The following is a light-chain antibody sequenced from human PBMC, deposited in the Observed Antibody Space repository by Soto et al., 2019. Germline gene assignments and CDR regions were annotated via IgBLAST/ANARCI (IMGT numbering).Light chain of an antibody. CDR1: SCDVGGYNY. Sequence: QSVLTQPPSASGSPGQSVTISCTGTSCDVGGYNYVSWYQQHPGKAPKLMIYEVSKRPSGVPDRFSGSKSGNTASLTVSGLQDEDEADYYCSSYAGSNNFGVFGTGTKLTVL. J-gene: IGLJ1*01. V-gene: IGLV2-8*01. CDR2: EVS. CDR3: SSYAGSNNFGV.